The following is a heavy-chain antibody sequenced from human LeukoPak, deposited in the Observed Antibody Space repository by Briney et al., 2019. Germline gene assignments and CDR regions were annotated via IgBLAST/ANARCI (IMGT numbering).Heavy chain of an antibody. V-gene: IGHV1-2*02. CDR1: GYTFTGYY. D-gene: IGHD5-12*01. Sequence: ASVKVSCKASGYTFTGYYMHWVRQAPGQGLEWMGWINPNGGGTNYAQKFQGRVTMTRDTSISTAYMELSRLRSDDTAVYYCASGGIVATLRPFDYWGQGTLVTVSS. CDR3: ASGGIVATLRPFDY. J-gene: IGHJ4*02. CDR2: INPNGGGT.